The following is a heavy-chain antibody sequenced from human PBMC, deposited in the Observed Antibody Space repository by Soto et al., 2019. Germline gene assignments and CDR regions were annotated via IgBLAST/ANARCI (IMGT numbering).Heavy chain of an antibody. V-gene: IGHV4-59*08. D-gene: IGHD3-10*01. J-gene: IGHJ4*02. Sequence: QVQLRESGPGLVKSSETLSLTCSGSGDSINSRYWSWIRQPPGKGLVWIGYIDYVGSTNYSPSLPSRVTMSVDTSKNQVSLKLRYVTAADTAVYYCVIQRGNYFDFWGQGTLVTVSS. CDR1: GDSINSRY. CDR2: IDYVGST. CDR3: VIQRGNYFDF.